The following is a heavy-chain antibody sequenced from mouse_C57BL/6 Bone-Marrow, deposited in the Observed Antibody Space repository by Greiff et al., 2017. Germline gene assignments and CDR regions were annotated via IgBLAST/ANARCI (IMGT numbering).Heavy chain of an antibody. CDR1: GYTFTSYW. V-gene: IGHV1-69*01. Sequence: QVQLQQPGAELVMPGASVKLSCKASGYTFTSYWMHWVKQRPGQGLEWIGEIDPSDSYTNYNQKFKGKSTLTVDKSSSTAYMQLSSLTSEDSAVSYCARDRWLYYYSAMDYRGQKTSVTVSS. CDR3: ARDRWLYYYSAMDY. CDR2: IDPSDSYT. D-gene: IGHD2-3*01. J-gene: IGHJ4*01.